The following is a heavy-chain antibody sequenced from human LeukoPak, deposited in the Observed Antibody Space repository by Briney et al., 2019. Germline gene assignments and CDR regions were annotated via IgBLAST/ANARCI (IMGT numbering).Heavy chain of an antibody. J-gene: IGHJ4*02. CDR2: FYTSGTT. Sequence: PSQTLSLTCTVSGGSISRGSYFWSWIRRPAGKGLGGIGLFYTSGTTNYNPSLKSRVTISVDTSKNQFSLKLTSVTATDTAVYYCARGIPSSGYDSGDFDYWGQGTLITVSS. CDR1: GGSISRGSYF. CDR3: ARGIPSSGYDSGDFDY. V-gene: IGHV4-61*02. D-gene: IGHD5-12*01.